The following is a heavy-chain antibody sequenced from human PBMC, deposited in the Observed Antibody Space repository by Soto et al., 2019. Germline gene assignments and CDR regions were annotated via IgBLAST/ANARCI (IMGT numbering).Heavy chain of an antibody. J-gene: IGHJ6*02. Sequence: PGGSLRLSCVASGFTFSSYGMNWVRQGPGKGLEWLSSISKTGTTTYYADSVKGRFTISRDNAKNSLYLQMNSLRDEDMAVYYCARDGYCASSTCFFSPAVWGQGPTVTVSS. D-gene: IGHD2-2*03. CDR1: GFTFSSYG. CDR3: ARDGYCASSTCFFSPAV. CDR2: ISKTGTTT. V-gene: IGHV3-48*02.